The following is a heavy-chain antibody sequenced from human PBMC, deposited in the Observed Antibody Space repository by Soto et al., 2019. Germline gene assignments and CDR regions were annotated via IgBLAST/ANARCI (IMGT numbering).Heavy chain of an antibody. Sequence: GGSLRLSCAASGFTFSSYAMSWDRQAPGKGLEWVSAISGSGNSTYYADSVKGRFTISRDNSKNTLYLQMNSLRADDTAVYYCARDMSGGTYNYYYGMDVWGQGTTVTVSS. CDR3: ARDMSGGTYNYYYGMDV. CDR2: ISGSGNST. CDR1: GFTFSSYA. V-gene: IGHV3-23*01. J-gene: IGHJ6*02. D-gene: IGHD1-26*01.